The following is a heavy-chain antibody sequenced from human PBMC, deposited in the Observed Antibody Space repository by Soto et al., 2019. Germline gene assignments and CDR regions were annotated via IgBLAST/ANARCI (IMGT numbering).Heavy chain of an antibody. Sequence: QVQLQESGPGLVKPSQTLSLTCTVSGGSISSGGYYWSWIRQHPGKGLEWIGYIYYSGSTYYNPSLKRRITXXVDTSKDQFSLKLSSVTAADTAVYYCARELRFGEDYYGMDVWGQGTTVTVSS. D-gene: IGHD3-10*01. J-gene: IGHJ6*02. V-gene: IGHV4-31*03. CDR2: IYYSGST. CDR1: GGSISSGGYY. CDR3: ARELRFGEDYYGMDV.